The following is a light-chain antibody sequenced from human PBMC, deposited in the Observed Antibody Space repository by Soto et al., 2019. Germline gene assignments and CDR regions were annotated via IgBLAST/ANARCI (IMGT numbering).Light chain of an antibody. CDR1: QSVSNNF. CDR3: QQRSNWPPEIT. J-gene: IGKJ5*01. Sequence: IVFTHSPCTLSLSLLYRATLSCRASQSVSNNFLAWYQQKPGQAPRLLIYDASNRATGVPARFSGSGSGTDFTLTVSSLEPEDFALYYCQQRSNWPPEITFGQGTRLEIK. CDR2: DAS. V-gene: IGKV3-11*01.